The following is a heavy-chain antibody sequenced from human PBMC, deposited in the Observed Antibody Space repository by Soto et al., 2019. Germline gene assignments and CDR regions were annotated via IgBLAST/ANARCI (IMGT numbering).Heavy chain of an antibody. CDR3: AHTFSSGTFDY. J-gene: IGHJ4*01. CDR2: IYWDDDK. Sequence: GAALVKPERSLGIACTSSCLSHSKRRMGVAWIRQPPGKALEWLALIYWDDDKRYSPSLQNRLTITKDTSTNQVVLTMTNMGPVDTATYYCAHTFSSGTFDYWGQGTLV. D-gene: IGHD6-19*01. CDR1: CLSHSKRRMG. V-gene: IGHV2-5*02.